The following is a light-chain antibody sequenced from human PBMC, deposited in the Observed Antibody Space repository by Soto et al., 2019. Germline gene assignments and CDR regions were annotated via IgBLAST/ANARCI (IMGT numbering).Light chain of an antibody. J-gene: IGKJ1*01. CDR2: GAS. Sequence: EIVMTQSPATLSVSPGERATLSCRASQSLRSNLAWYQQKPGQATRLLIYGASTRATGIPARFSGSGSGTEITLTISSLQSEDFAVYYCQQYNNWPPTWTFGQGTKVEIK. V-gene: IGKV3-15*01. CDR3: QQYNNWPPTWT. CDR1: QSLRSN.